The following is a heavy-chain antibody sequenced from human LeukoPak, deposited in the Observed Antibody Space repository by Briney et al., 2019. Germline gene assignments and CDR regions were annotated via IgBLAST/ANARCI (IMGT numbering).Heavy chain of an antibody. CDR3: ARDLTATAAFDC. Sequence: PGGSLRLSCAASGFTFSSYGMHWVRQAPGKGLEWVAVISYDGSNKYYADSVKGRFTISRDNSKNTLYLQMNSLRAEDTAVYSCARDLTATAAFDCWGQGTLVTVSS. CDR2: ISYDGSNK. V-gene: IGHV3-30*03. D-gene: IGHD6-13*01. J-gene: IGHJ4*02. CDR1: GFTFSSYG.